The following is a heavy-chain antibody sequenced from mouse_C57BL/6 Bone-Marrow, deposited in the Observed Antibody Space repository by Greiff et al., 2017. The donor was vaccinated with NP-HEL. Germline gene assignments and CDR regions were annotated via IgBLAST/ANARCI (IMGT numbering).Heavy chain of an antibody. J-gene: IGHJ3*01. Sequence: QVQLKQPGAELVLPGASVKLSCKASGYTFTSYWMHWVKQRPGQGLEWIGEIDPSDSYNNYNQEFKGKSTLTVDKSSSTAYMQLSSLSSEDSAVYYCARGLGLFAYWGQGTLVTVSA. CDR1: GYTFTSYW. D-gene: IGHD4-1*01. CDR3: ARGLGLFAY. V-gene: IGHV1-69*01. CDR2: IDPSDSYN.